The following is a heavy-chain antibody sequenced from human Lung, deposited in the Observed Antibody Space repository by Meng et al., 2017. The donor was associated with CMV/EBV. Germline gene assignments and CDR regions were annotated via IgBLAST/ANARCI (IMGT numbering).Heavy chain of an antibody. CDR2: IYRSGTT. D-gene: IGHD3-10*01. Sequence: SETLSLXCTVSIDSHRSDYWSWVRLPPGKGLEWIAYIYRSGTTNYNPSLKSRVSISLDRSNNRLSLELESVTAADTAIYYCARATTLVRGYVVPYYYVLDAWXQGTRVTVSS. J-gene: IGHJ6*02. V-gene: IGHV4-59*01. CDR3: ARATTLVRGYVVPYYYVLDA. CDR1: IDSHRSDY.